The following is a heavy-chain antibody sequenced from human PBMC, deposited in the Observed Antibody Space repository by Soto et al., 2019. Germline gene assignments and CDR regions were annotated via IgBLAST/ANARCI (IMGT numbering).Heavy chain of an antibody. Sequence: QVQLQQSGPGLVKPSQTLSLTCDISGDSVSSNSAAWNWIRQTPSRGLEWLGRTYYRSKWYINYATSVKSRTTVNPDTSKNQFALQLNSVTPEDTAVYYCARGSWDDVIGLSYRDVWGKGTTVTGSS. J-gene: IGHJ6*03. CDR1: GDSVSSNSAA. D-gene: IGHD1-1*01. CDR3: ARGSWDDVIGLSYRDV. V-gene: IGHV6-1*01. CDR2: TYYRSKWYI.